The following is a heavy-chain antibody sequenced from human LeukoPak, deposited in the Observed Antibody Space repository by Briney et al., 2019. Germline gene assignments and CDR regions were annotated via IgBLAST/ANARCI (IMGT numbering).Heavy chain of an antibody. CDR1: GGSISSGSYY. CDR3: ARARGWYTDNWFDP. J-gene: IGHJ5*02. D-gene: IGHD6-19*01. Sequence: NPSQTLSLTCTVSGGSISSGSYYWSWIRQPAGKRLEWIGRIYTSGSTNYNPSLKSRVTISVDTSKNQFSLKLSSVTAADTAVYYCARARGWYTDNWFDPWGRGTLVTVSS. V-gene: IGHV4-61*02. CDR2: IYTSGST.